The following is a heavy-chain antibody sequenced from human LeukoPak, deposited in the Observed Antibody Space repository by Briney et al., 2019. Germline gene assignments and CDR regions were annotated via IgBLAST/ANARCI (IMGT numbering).Heavy chain of an antibody. V-gene: IGHV4-61*01. Sequence: SETLSLTCTVSGYSISSDYYWGWIRQPPGKGLEWIGYIYYSGSTNYNPSLKSRVTISVDTSKNQFSLKLSSVTAADTAVYYCARDRGSYGPSYYFDYWGQGTLVTVSS. CDR1: GYSISSDYY. CDR3: ARDRGSYGPSYYFDY. J-gene: IGHJ4*02. CDR2: IYYSGST. D-gene: IGHD5-18*01.